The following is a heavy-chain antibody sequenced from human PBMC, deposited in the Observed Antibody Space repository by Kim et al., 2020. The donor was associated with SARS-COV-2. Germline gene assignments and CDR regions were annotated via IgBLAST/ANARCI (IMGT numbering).Heavy chain of an antibody. CDR2: INTNTGNP. CDR3: ARGTYHYNWNDPEGFPPGGDYYFDY. CDR1: GYTFTSYA. Sequence: ASVKVSCKASGYTFTSYAMNWVRQAPGQGLEWMGWINTNTGNPTYAQGFTGRFVFSLDTSVSTAYLQISSLKAEDTAVYYCARGTYHYNWNDPEGFPPGGDYYFDYWGQGTLVTVSS. D-gene: IGHD1-1*01. V-gene: IGHV7-4-1*02. J-gene: IGHJ4*02.